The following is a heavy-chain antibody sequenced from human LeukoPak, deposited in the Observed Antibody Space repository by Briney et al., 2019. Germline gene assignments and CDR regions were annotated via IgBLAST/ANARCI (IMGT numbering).Heavy chain of an antibody. CDR2: IIPIFGTA. CDR1: GGTFSSYA. V-gene: IGHV1-69*05. CDR3: ARVRTGVGAAEWYYFDY. J-gene: IGHJ4*02. D-gene: IGHD1-26*01. Sequence: SVKVSCKASGGTFSSYAISWVRQAPGQGLEWMGGIIPIFGTANYAQKFQGRVTITTDESTSTAYMELSSLRSEDTAVYYCARVRTGVGAAEWYYFDYWGQGTLVTVSS.